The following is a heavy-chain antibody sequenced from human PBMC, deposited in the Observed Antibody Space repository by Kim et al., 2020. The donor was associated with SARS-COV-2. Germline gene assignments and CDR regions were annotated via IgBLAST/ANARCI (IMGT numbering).Heavy chain of an antibody. CDR3: TRGPYSEYFDS. D-gene: IGHD4-4*01. V-gene: IGHV4-30-2*01. CDR1: GGSITSGDYS. J-gene: IGHJ4*02. CDR2: IYQSGST. Sequence: SETLSLTCAVSGGSITSGDYSWSWIRQPPEKGLEWIASIYQSGSTYYSPSLKSRVTISVDRSKNQFSLKLTSVTAADTAVYYCTRGPYSEYFDSWGQGTL.